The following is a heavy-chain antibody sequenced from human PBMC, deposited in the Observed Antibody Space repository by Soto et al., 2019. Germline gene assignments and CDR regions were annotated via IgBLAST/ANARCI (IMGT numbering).Heavy chain of an antibody. CDR3: ARGRYGDY. V-gene: IGHV1-18*01. CDR2: ISAHNGNT. D-gene: IGHD4-17*01. Sequence: QAHLVQSGPEVKKPGASVKVSCKGSGYIFTSYGIAWVRQAPGQGLEWMGWISAHNGNTEYAQKFQGRVTVTRDTATSTAYLELRSLSTDDTAVYYCARGRYGDYWGQGALVTVSS. CDR1: GYIFTSYG. J-gene: IGHJ4*02.